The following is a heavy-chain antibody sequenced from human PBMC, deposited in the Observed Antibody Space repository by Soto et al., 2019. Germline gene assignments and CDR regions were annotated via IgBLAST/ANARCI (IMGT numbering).Heavy chain of an antibody. CDR3: AKGGEAVAGPLFDY. V-gene: IGHV3-23*01. D-gene: IGHD6-19*01. J-gene: IGHJ4*02. CDR2: ISGRGGST. CDR1: GFTFSDYA. Sequence: EVQLLESGGGLVQPGGSLRVSCAASGFTFSDYAMTWVRQAPGKGREWVSVISGRGGSTYYADSVKGRFTISRDNSKNTLFLQLDGLRAEDTAVYYCAKGGEAVAGPLFDYWGQGTLVTVSS.